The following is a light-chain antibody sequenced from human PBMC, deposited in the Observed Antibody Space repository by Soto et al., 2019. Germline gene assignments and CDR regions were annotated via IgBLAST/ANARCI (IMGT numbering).Light chain of an antibody. V-gene: IGKV3-15*01. J-gene: IGKJ1*01. CDR2: GAS. CDR3: QQYNKWPQT. CDR1: QSVATN. Sequence: EAVLTQSPATLSVFPGERATLSCRASQSVATNLAWYQQRPGQAPRLLIYGASKRAIGLPARFSGSGSGTEFTLTITSLQSEDFAVYYCQQYNKWPQTFGQGTKLDIK.